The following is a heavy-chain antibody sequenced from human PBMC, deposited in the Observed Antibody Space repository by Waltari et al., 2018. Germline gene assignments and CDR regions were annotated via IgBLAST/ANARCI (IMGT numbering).Heavy chain of an antibody. CDR2: IYPGDSDT. Sequence: EVQLVQSGAEVKKPGESLTISCKGSGYSFTSYCIGWVRPMPGHGLEWMGIIYPGDSDTRYSPSFQGQVTISADKSISTAYLQWSSLKASDTAMYYCARQAEIAVAGKPRYSGETDYWGQGTLVTVSS. V-gene: IGHV5-51*01. D-gene: IGHD6-19*01. CDR1: GYSFTSYC. CDR3: ARQAEIAVAGKPRYSGETDY. J-gene: IGHJ4*02.